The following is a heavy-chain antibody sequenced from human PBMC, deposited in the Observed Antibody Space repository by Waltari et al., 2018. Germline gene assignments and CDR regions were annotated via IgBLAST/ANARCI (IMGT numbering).Heavy chain of an antibody. CDR1: GFSLTTSGVG. D-gene: IGHD6-6*01. CDR3: AHTIAARRFFDY. V-gene: IGHV2-5*01. Sequence: QITLKESGPTLVKPTQTLTLTCTFSGFSLTTSGVGVGWIRQPPGKALEWLAVIYWNDDKRYSPSLKSRLTITKDTSKNQVVLTMTNMDPVDTATYYCAHTIAARRFFDYWGQGTLDTVSS. J-gene: IGHJ4*02. CDR2: IYWNDDK.